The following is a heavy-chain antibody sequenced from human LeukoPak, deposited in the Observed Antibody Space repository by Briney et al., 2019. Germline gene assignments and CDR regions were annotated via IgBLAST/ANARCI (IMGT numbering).Heavy chain of an antibody. V-gene: IGHV4-59*12. CDR3: ARLPFGGYYYYYGMDV. CDR1: GGSINNYY. Sequence: SETLSLTCTVSGGSINNYYWGWIRQPPGKGLEWIGHIYYTGSTNYNPSLKSRVTISVDKSKNHFSLKLSSVTAADTALYYCARLPFGGYYYYYGMDVWGQGTTVTVSS. J-gene: IGHJ6*02. CDR2: IYYTGST. D-gene: IGHD3-10*01.